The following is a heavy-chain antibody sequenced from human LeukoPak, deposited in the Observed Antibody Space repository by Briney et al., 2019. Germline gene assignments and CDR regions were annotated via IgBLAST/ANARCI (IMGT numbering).Heavy chain of an antibody. CDR1: GGTFSSYA. J-gene: IGHJ5*02. D-gene: IGHD3-10*01. CDR3: ARDTSGSYYPTFDP. CDR2: IIPMFGTA. V-gene: IGHV1-69*13. Sequence: ASVKVSCKVSGGTFSSYAISWVRQAPGQGLEWMGGIIPMFGTANYAQKFQGRVTITADESRSTAYMELSSLRSEDTAVYYCARDTSGSYYPTFDPWDQGTLVTVSS.